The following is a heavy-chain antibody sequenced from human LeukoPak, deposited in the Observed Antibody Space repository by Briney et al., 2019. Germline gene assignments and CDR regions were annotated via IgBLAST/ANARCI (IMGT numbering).Heavy chain of an antibody. CDR1: GDSIIGYY. J-gene: IGHJ3*02. D-gene: IGHD3-10*01. CDR2: IYYTGNT. V-gene: IGHV4-39*07. CDR3: TKSDGYGLIRI. Sequence: SETLSLTCSVSGDSIIGYYWGWIRQPPGKGLEWIGNIYYTGNTYYNSSLKSRVTISLDTSKNQFSLKVISMTAADTAAYYCTKSDGYGLIRICGRGSMVTVSS.